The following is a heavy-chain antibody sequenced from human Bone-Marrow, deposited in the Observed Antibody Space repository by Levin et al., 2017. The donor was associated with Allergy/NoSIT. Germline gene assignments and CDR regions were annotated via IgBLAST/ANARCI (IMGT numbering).Heavy chain of an antibody. CDR2: IYYSGST. CDR1: GGSISSSRYY. J-gene: IGHJ3*02. CDR3: ARGLYYDSRGYWDALDI. Sequence: SETLSLTCPVSGGSISSSRYYWGWIRQPPGKGLEWIGSIYYSGSTYYNPSLKSRVTISADTSKNQFSLKLSSVTAADTAVYYCARGLYYDSRGYWDALDIWGQGTMVTVSS. V-gene: IGHV4-39*01. D-gene: IGHD3-22*01.